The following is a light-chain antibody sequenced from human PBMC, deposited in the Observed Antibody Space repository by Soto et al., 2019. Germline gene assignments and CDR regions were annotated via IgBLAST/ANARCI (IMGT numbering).Light chain of an antibody. Sequence: EIVLTQSPGTLSLSPGERATLSCRASQSVSSSYLAWYQQKPGQAPRLLIYGASSRDTGIPDRFSGSGSGTDFTLTISRLEPEDVAVYYCQQYGSSPRGFGQGTKVEIK. J-gene: IGKJ1*01. CDR1: QSVSSSY. CDR2: GAS. V-gene: IGKV3-20*01. CDR3: QQYGSSPRG.